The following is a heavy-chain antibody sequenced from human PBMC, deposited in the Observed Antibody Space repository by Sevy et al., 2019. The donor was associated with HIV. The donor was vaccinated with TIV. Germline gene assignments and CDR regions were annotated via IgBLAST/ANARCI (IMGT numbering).Heavy chain of an antibody. V-gene: IGHV3-15*07. D-gene: IGHD3-3*02. CDR3: STDDLISY. Sequence: GGSLRLSCTASGFDFPNAWMNWVRHVPGKGLEWVGHIKSITDGGAADYAAPVKGRFIISRHDSKNTLYLQMNSLKAEDTAVYYCSTDDLISYWGRGTLVTVSS. CDR1: GFDFPNAW. J-gene: IGHJ4*02. CDR2: IKSITDGGAA.